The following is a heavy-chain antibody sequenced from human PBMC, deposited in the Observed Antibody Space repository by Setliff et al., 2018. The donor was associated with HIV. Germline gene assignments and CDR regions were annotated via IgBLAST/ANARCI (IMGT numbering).Heavy chain of an antibody. J-gene: IGHJ6*03. D-gene: IGHD2-15*01. Sequence: SLRLSCAASGFIFSDYVLHWVRQTPGKGLEWVSFIYFYGRNSDYADSVNGRFTISRDNSKGILYLQLNSLGAEDTALYYCVILGYCSGGSCFGGSTFYYYMDVWGKGTTVTVSS. V-gene: IGHV3-33*01. CDR2: IYFYGRNS. CDR3: VILGYCSGGSCFGGSTFYYYMDV. CDR1: GFIFSDYV.